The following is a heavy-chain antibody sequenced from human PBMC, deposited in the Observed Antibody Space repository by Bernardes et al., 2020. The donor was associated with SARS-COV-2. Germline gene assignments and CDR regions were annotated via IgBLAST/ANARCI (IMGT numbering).Heavy chain of an antibody. V-gene: IGHV3-33*08. CDR1: GFTFSSYG. J-gene: IGHJ4*02. D-gene: IGHD6-13*01. CDR3: ARDRGASQQPFDY. Sequence: GGSLRLSCAASGFTFSSYGMHWVRQAPGKGLEWVAVIWYDGSNKYYADSVKGRFTISRDNSKNTLYLQMNSLRAEDTAVYYCARDRGASQQPFDYWGQGTLVTVSS. CDR2: IWYDGSNK.